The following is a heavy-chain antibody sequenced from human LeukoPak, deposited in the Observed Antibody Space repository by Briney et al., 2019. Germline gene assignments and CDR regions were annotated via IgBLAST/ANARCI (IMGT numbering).Heavy chain of an antibody. J-gene: IGHJ4*02. D-gene: IGHD3-16*01. CDR2: IYSGGRT. V-gene: IGHV3-53*01. CDR3: AKRARPFGGGFDY. Sequence: GGSLRLSCAASGFTVSSSYMSWVRQAPGKGLEWVSVIYSGGRTSYADSVRGRFTVSRDNSKNTLYLQMNSLRAEDTAVYYCAKRARPFGGGFDYWGQGTLVSVSS. CDR1: GFTVSSSY.